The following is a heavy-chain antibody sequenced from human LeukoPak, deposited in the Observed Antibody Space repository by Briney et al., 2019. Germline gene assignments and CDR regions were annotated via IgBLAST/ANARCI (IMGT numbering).Heavy chain of an antibody. CDR3: ARAGRYHRGAFDI. CDR1: GFTVSSNY. V-gene: IGHV3-53*01. CDR2: IYSGGST. D-gene: IGHD3-16*02. Sequence: GGSLRLSCAASGFTVSSNYMSWVRQAPGKGLEWVSVIYSGGSTYYADSVKGRFTISRDNSKNTLYLQMNSLRAEDTAVYYCARAGRYHRGAFDIWGQGTMVTVSS. J-gene: IGHJ3*02.